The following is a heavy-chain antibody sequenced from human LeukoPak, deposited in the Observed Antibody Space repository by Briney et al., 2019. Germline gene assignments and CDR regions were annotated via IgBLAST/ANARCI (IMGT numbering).Heavy chain of an antibody. CDR3: ARELRLGELSLYWFDP. V-gene: IGHV3-20*01. D-gene: IGHD3-16*02. CDR2: INWNGGST. Sequence: QAPXXXXEWXSGINWNGGSTGYADSVKGRFTISRDNAKNSLYLQMNSLRAEDTALYHCARELRLGELSLYWFDPWGQGTLVTVSS. J-gene: IGHJ5*02.